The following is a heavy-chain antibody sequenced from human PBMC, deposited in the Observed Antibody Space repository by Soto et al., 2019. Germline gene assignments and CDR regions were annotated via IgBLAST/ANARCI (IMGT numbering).Heavy chain of an antibody. V-gene: IGHV3-33*01. CDR2: IWYDGSNK. CDR3: ARGHYYYGMDV. Sequence: QVQLVESGGGVVQPGRSLRLSCAASGFTFSSYGMHWVRQAPGKGLEWVAVIWYDGSNKYYADSVKGRFTISRDNSKNTLYLQMSSLRAEDTAVYYCARGHYYYGMDVWGQGTTVTVSS. CDR1: GFTFSSYG. J-gene: IGHJ6*02.